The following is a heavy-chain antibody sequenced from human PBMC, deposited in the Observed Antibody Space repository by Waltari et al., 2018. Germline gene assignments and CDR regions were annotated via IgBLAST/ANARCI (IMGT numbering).Heavy chain of an antibody. CDR1: GYTFINYE. CDR3: ARGRDVFANFDYNWFDP. CDR2: VKPNSGAT. V-gene: IGHV1-8*02. Sequence: QVQLVQSGAEVLRPGASVKVSCQASGYTFINYEINWVRQAAGQGLEWMGRVKPNSGATAYEQKFQGRITMTWDTSISTAYMELSNLRSDDTDVLYCARGRDVFANFDYNWFDPWGQGTLVTVSS. J-gene: IGHJ5*02. D-gene: IGHD3-3*01.